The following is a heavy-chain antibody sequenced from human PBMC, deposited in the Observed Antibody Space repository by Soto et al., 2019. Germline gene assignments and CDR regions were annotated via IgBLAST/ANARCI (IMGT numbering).Heavy chain of an antibody. V-gene: IGHV4-34*01. CDR1: FWYFSGYH. J-gene: IGHJ6*04. CDR2: INHSGST. CDR3: AVTYYYDGMDV. D-gene: IGHD2-21*02. Sequence: ETLALTCAVHFWYFSGYHWSRVRQPPGKGLEWIGEINHSGSTNYNPSLKSRVTISVDTSKNQFSLKLSSVTAADTAVYYCAVTYYYDGMDVWGKGTTVT.